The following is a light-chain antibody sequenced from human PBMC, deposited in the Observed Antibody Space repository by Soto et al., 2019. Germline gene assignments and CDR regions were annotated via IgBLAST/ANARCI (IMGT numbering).Light chain of an antibody. V-gene: IGLV1-51*01. CDR2: DSN. CDR1: SSNIGNNY. CDR3: GTWDSSLSGVV. Sequence: QAVVTQPPSVSAAPGQRVTISCSGSSSNIGNNYVSWYQHRPGTAPKLLIYDSNKRPSGIPDRFSGSKSGTSATLGITGLQTGDEADYHCGTWDSSLSGVVFGGGTKLTVL. J-gene: IGLJ2*01.